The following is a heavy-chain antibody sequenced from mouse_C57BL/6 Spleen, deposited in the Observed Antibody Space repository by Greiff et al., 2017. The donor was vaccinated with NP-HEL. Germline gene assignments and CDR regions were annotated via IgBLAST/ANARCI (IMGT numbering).Heavy chain of an antibody. CDR2: ISSGSSTI. CDR1: GFTFSDYG. J-gene: IGHJ4*01. CDR3: ARSDRSYAMDY. V-gene: IGHV5-17*01. Sequence: DVQLVESGGGLVKPGGSLKLSCAASGFTFSDYGMHWVRQAPEKGLEWVAYISSGSSTIYYADTVKGRFTISRDNAKNTLFLQMTSLRSEDTAMYYCARSDRSYAMDYWGQGTSVTVSS.